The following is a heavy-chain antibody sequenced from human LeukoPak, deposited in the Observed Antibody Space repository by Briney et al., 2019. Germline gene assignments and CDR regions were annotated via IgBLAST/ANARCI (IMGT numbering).Heavy chain of an antibody. V-gene: IGHV3-72*01. Sequence: GGSLRLSCAASGFNFSDHYMDWVRQAPGKGLEWVGRIRNKVNSYTTEYAASVKGRFTISRDDSKNSLYLQMNSLKTGDTAVYYCARGDDVLAIPFDDWGQGTLVTVSS. J-gene: IGHJ4*02. D-gene: IGHD3-16*01. CDR3: ARGDDVLAIPFDD. CDR2: IRNKVNSYTT. CDR1: GFNFSDHY.